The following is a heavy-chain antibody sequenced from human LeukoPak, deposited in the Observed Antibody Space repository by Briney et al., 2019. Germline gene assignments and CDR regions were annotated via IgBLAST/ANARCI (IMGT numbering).Heavy chain of an antibody. CDR3: ARRRRNCGGDRYSDY. D-gene: IGHD2-21*02. CDR2: INPNSGGT. V-gene: IGHV1-2*02. J-gene: IGHJ4*02. CDR1: GYTFTGYY. Sequence: GASVKVSCKASGYTFTGYYMHWVRQAPGQGLEWMGWINPNSGGTNYAQKFQGRVTMTRDTSISTAYMELSRLRSDDTAVYYCARRRRNCGGDRYSDYWGRGTLVTVSS.